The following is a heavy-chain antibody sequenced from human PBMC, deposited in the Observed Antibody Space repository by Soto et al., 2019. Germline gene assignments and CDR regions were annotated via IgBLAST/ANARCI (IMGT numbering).Heavy chain of an antibody. J-gene: IGHJ4*02. CDR3: SKDERNSNLLYYFDY. CDR1: GFTFSIYA. CDR2: LSASSDNT. D-gene: IGHD4-4*01. Sequence: PGGSLRLSCAASGFTFSIYAMTWVRQAPGKGLEWVSSLSASSDNTYYADSVKGRFTISRDNSKNTLYLQMNSLRAEDTAVYYCSKDERNSNLLYYFDYWGQGTLVTVSS. V-gene: IGHV3-23*01.